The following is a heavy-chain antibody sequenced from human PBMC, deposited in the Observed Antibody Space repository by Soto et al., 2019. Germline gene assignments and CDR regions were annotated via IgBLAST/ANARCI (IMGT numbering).Heavy chain of an antibody. Sequence: QVQLVQSGAEVKKPGASVKVSCNPSGYAFTSYTMHWVRQAPGQGLEWMGWINADNGDSKYSQKFQGRVTITRDTSASIAYMELSSLRSEDTAVYYCARDTGSGLRVEPGIVEYWGQGTLGTVSA. J-gene: IGHJ4*02. D-gene: IGHD1-26*01. CDR1: GYAFTSYT. CDR3: ARDTGSGLRVEPGIVEY. CDR2: INADNGDS. V-gene: IGHV1-3*01.